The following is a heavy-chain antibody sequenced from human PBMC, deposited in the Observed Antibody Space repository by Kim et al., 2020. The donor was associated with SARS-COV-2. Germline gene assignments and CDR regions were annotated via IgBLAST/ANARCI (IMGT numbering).Heavy chain of an antibody. CDR2: ISGGGDYI. Sequence: GGSLRLSCTASGFTFSNYAMAWVRQAPGKGLEWVSAISGGGDYIFYAASMKGRFTISRDNSKNTLYLQMNTLRADDTALYYCAKTDASEYCIGSTCYPPAYWGQGTLVSVSS. V-gene: IGHV3-23*01. CDR1: GFTFSNYA. CDR3: AKTDASEYCIGSTCYPPAY. J-gene: IGHJ4*02. D-gene: IGHD2-15*01.